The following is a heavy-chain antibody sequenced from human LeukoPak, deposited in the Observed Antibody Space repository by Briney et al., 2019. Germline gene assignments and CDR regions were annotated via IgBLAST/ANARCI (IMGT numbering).Heavy chain of an antibody. Sequence: GGSLRLSCAASGFTFSSYAMHWVRQAPGKGLEWVAVISYDGSNKYYADSVKGRFTISRDNSKNTLYLQMNSLRAEDTAVYYCATPKDPITMIVVALDYWGQGTLVTVSS. CDR3: ATPKDPITMIVVALDY. CDR1: GFTFSSYA. V-gene: IGHV3-30-3*01. CDR2: ISYDGSNK. J-gene: IGHJ4*02. D-gene: IGHD3-22*01.